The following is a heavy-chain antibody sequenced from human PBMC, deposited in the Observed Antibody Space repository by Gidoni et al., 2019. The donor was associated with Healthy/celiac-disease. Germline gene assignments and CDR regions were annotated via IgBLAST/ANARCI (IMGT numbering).Heavy chain of an antibody. CDR1: GFTFSSYA. CDR2: ISGSGGST. V-gene: IGHV3-23*04. D-gene: IGHD1-26*01. J-gene: IGHJ4*02. Sequence: EVQLVESGGGLVQPGGSLRLSCAASGFTFSSYAMGWVRQAPGQGLEWVSAISGSGGSTYYADSVKGRFTISRDNSKNTLYLQMNSLRAEDTAVYYCAKDLVDSGSQTDFDYWGQGTLVTVSS. CDR3: AKDLVDSGSQTDFDY.